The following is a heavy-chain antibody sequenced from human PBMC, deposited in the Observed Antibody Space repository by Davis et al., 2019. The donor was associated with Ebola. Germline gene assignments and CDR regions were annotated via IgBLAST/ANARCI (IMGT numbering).Heavy chain of an antibody. CDR3: ARGILGWFDP. V-gene: IGHV1-18*04. J-gene: IGHJ5*02. CDR2: ISAYNGNT. D-gene: IGHD3-16*01. Sequence: ASVKVSCKASGYTFTGYYMHWVRQAPGQGLEWMGWISAYNGNTNYAQKLQGRVTMTTDTSTSTAYMELRSLRSDDTAVYYCARGILGWFDPWGQGTLVTVSS. CDR1: GYTFTGYY.